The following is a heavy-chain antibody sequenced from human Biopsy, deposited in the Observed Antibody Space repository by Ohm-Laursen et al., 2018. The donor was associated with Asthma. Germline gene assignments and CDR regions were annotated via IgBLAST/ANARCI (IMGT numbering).Heavy chain of an antibody. J-gene: IGHJ4*02. CDR3: AKDVFPGWELRRGPDY. V-gene: IGHV3-30*18. CDR2: ISFDGSNK. D-gene: IGHD1-26*01. Sequence: SLRLSCSASGFTFSNYGMHWVRQAPSKGLDWVAVISFDGSNKNYTDSVKGRFTISRDNSRNTLHLQMNSLRAEDTAVYYCAKDVFPGWELRRGPDYWGQGTLVTVSS. CDR1: GFTFSNYG.